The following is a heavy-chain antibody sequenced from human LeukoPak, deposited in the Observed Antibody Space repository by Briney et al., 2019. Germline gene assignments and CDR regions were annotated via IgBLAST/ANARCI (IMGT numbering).Heavy chain of an antibody. D-gene: IGHD6-13*01. CDR2: INPSGGST. Sequence: PGGSLRLSCAASGFTFTSYYMHWVRQAPGQGLEWMGIINPSGGSTSYAQKFQGRVTMTRDTSTSTVYMELSSLRSEDTAVYYCARGPGSSWYKGAFDIWGQGTMVTVSS. CDR1: GFTFTSYY. CDR3: ARGPGSSWYKGAFDI. J-gene: IGHJ3*02. V-gene: IGHV1-46*01.